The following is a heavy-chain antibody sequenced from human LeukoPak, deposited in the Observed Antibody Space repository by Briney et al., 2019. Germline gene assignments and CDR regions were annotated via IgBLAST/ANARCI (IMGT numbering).Heavy chain of an antibody. Sequence: GESLKISCQGSGYSFSTYWIGWVRQMPGKGLEWMGMIYPGDSDTRYSPSFQGQVTISADKSISTAYLQWSSLKASDTAMYYCALSGGTYYYDSSGPNDAFDIWGQGTMVTVSS. D-gene: IGHD3-22*01. CDR1: GYSFSTYW. CDR3: ALSGGTYYYDSSGPNDAFDI. J-gene: IGHJ3*02. CDR2: IYPGDSDT. V-gene: IGHV5-51*01.